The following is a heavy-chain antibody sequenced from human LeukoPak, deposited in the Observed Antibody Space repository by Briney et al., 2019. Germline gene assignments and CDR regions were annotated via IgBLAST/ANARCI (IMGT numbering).Heavy chain of an antibody. CDR1: GGSISSYY. D-gene: IGHD4-17*01. CDR3: ARGPYGDYLFDY. V-gene: IGHV4-59*01. J-gene: IGHJ4*02. Sequence: SETLSLTCTASGGSISSYYWSWIRQPPGKGLEWIGYIYYSGSTNYNPSLKSRVTISVDTSKNQFSPKLSSVTAADTAVYYCARGPYGDYLFDYWGQGTLVTVSS. CDR2: IYYSGST.